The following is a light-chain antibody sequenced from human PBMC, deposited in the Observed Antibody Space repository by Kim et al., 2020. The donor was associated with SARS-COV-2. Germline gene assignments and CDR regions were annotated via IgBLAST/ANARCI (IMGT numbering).Light chain of an antibody. CDR1: SSNIGDNY. CDR3: GTWDSDLTAGV. V-gene: IGLV1-51*01. J-gene: IGLJ3*02. Sequence: QSVLTQPPSVSAAPGQKVTISCSGTSSNIGDNYVSWYRQFPGAPPKLLIYDDTERPSGIPDRFSGSKSSASASLGITGLQTGDEAYYYCGTWDSDLTAGVFGGGTQLTVL. CDR2: DDT.